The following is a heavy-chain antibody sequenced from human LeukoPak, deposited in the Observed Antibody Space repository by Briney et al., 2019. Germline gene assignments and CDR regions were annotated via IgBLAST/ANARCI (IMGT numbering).Heavy chain of an antibody. V-gene: IGHV3-23*01. CDR3: AKVALGYCSGSSCYYFDY. CDR1: GFTFSGYA. CDR2: INAFGART. D-gene: IGHD2-15*01. J-gene: IGHJ4*02. Sequence: PGGSLRLSCEASGFTFSGYAMRWVRQAPGKGLEWVSSINAFGARTYYADSVKGRFTISRDNSKNTLYLQMNSLRAEDTALYYCAKVALGYCSGSSCYYFDYGGQGTLVTVSS.